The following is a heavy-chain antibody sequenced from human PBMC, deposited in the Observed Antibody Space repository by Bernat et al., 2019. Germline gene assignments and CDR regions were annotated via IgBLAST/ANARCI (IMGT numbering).Heavy chain of an antibody. J-gene: IGHJ4*02. D-gene: IGHD2-2*01. CDR1: GFSFSTYA. CDR2: ISGTGDST. Sequence: EVQLLESGGGLVQPGGSLRLSCAASGFSFSTYAMSWVRQAPGKGLEWVSGISGTGDSTYYADSVKGRFTISRDNSKNTVHLQMNSLRVEDTAVYYCAEDNPVVPGSIPYFWGQGTLVTVSS. CDR3: AEDNPVVPGSIPYF. V-gene: IGHV3-23*01.